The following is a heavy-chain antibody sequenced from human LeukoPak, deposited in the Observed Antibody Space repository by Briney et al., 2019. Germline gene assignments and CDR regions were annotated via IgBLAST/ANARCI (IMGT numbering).Heavy chain of an antibody. CDR1: GGSISGSSYY. D-gene: IGHD3-22*01. CDR3: ARKYYYDSSGSNWFDP. V-gene: IGHV4-39*01. J-gene: IGHJ5*02. CDR2: IYYSGST. Sequence: SETLSLTCTVSGGSISGSSYYWGWIRQPPGKGLEWIGSIYYSGSTYYNPSLKSRVTISVDTSKNQFSLKLSSVTAADTAVYYCARKYYYDSSGSNWFDPWGQGTLVTVSS.